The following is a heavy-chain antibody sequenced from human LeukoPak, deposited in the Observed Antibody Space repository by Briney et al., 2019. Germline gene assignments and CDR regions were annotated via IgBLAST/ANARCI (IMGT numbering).Heavy chain of an antibody. D-gene: IGHD3-10*01. V-gene: IGHV4-39*01. CDR3: ARQELLWFGESGWFDP. CDR1: GGSFSGYY. CDR2: IYYSGST. Sequence: PSETLSLTCAVYGGSFSGYYWGWIRQPPGKGLEWIGSIYYSGSTYYNPSLKSRVTISVDTSKNQFSLKLSSVTAADTAVYYCARQELLWFGESGWFDPWGQGTLVTVSS. J-gene: IGHJ5*02.